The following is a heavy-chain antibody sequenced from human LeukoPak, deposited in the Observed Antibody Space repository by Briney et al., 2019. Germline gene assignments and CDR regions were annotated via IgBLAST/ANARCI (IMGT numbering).Heavy chain of an antibody. CDR3: ANQPRTHSSSPYFDY. Sequence: GGSLRLSCAASGFTFSSYAMSWVRQAPGKGLEWVSAIGGSGGSTYYADSVKGRFTISRDNSKNTLYLQMNSLRAEDTAVYYCANQPRTHSSSPYFDYWGQGTLVTVSS. CDR2: IGGSGGST. CDR1: GFTFSSYA. V-gene: IGHV3-23*01. J-gene: IGHJ4*02. D-gene: IGHD6-6*01.